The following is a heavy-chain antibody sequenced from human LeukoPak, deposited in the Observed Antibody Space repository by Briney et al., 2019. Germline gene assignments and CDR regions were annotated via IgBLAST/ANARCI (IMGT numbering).Heavy chain of an antibody. V-gene: IGHV1-69*13. CDR3: ARAPRLRYRDAFDI. Sequence: GASVKVSCKASGGTFSSYAISWVRQAPGQGLEWMGGIIPIFGTANYAQKFQGRVTITADESTSTAYMELSSLRSEDTAVYYCARAPRLRYRDAFDIWGQGTMVTVSS. CDR2: IIPIFGTA. D-gene: IGHD5-12*01. CDR1: GGTFSSYA. J-gene: IGHJ3*02.